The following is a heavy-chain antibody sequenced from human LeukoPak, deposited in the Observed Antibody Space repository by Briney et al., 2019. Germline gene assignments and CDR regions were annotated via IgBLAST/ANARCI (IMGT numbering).Heavy chain of an antibody. J-gene: IGHJ4*02. Sequence: GGSLRLSCAASGFTFDDYGMSWVRHAPGKGLEWVSGINWNGGSTGYADSVKGRFTISRDNAKNSLYLQMNSLRAEDTALYYCARGGRYDSSGYYYDYWGQGTLVTVSS. CDR2: INWNGGST. CDR1: GFTFDDYG. V-gene: IGHV3-20*04. CDR3: ARGGRYDSSGYYYDY. D-gene: IGHD3-22*01.